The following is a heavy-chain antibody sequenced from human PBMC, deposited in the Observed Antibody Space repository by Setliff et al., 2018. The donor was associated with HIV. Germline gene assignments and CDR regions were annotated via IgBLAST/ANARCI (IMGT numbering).Heavy chain of an antibody. Sequence: GGSLRLSCAASGFTFNSSHWMHWVRQAPGKGLEWVAVISYDGSNKYYADSVKGRFTISRDNSKNTLYLQMNSLRAEDTAVYYCAKDIAVAGYLYYYYYGMDVWGQGTTVTVSS. J-gene: IGHJ6*02. V-gene: IGHV3-30*18. CDR2: ISYDGSNK. CDR1: GFTFNSSHW. CDR3: AKDIAVAGYLYYYYYGMDV. D-gene: IGHD6-19*01.